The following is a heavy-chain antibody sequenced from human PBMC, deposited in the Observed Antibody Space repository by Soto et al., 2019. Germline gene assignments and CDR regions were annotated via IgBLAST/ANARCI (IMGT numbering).Heavy chain of an antibody. CDR1: GFTFSSYG. Sequence: GGSLRLSCAASGFTFSSYGMHWVRQAPGKGLEWVAVIYDGSNKYYADSVKGRFTISRDNSKNTLYLQMNSLRAEDTAVYYCAKTPNYYYDSSGYYYYRTAYYFDYWGQGTLVTVSS. J-gene: IGHJ4*02. CDR3: AKTPNYYYDSSGYYYYRTAYYFDY. CDR2: IYDGSNK. V-gene: IGHV3-30*18. D-gene: IGHD3-22*01.